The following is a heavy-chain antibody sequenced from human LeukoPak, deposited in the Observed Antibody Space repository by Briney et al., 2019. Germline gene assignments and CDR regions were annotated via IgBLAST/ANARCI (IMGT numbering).Heavy chain of an antibody. D-gene: IGHD3-10*01. J-gene: IGHJ4*02. Sequence: PGGSLRLSSAASGFTFSSYAMHWVRQAPGKGLEWVAVTSSDLNVKLYADSVKGRFTISRDNSRSTLYLQMNSLRPEDTAIYYCAREGYYGSGSPPSLYFDYWGQGTLVTVSS. CDR3: AREGYYGSGSPPSLYFDY. CDR2: TSSDLNVK. CDR1: GFTFSSYA. V-gene: IGHV3-30-3*01.